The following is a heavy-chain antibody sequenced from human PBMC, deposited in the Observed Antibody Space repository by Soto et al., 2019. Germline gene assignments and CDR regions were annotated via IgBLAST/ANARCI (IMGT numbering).Heavy chain of an antibody. D-gene: IGHD6-13*01. Sequence: SETLSLICAVYGGSFSGFYWSWIRQSPGKGLEWIGEINDSGRTNYNPSLKSRLTVSLDTSKNQMSLKLSSVTAADTAVYYCARGGGSWYEDIWGQGTMVTVSS. CDR1: GGSFSGFY. CDR2: INDSGRT. V-gene: IGHV4-34*01. J-gene: IGHJ3*02. CDR3: ARGGGSWYEDI.